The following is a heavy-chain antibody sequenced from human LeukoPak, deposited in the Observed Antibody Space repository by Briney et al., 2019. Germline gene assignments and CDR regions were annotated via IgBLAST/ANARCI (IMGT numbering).Heavy chain of an antibody. Sequence: SETLSLTCTVSGGSISSYCWSWIRQPPGKGLEWIGYIYTSGSTNYNPSLKSRVTISVDTSKNQFSLKLSSVTAADTAVYYCARSFAYYYDSSGYHYNWFDPWGQGTLVTVSS. CDR3: ARSFAYYYDSSGYHYNWFDP. CDR1: GGSISSYC. D-gene: IGHD3-22*01. V-gene: IGHV4-4*09. J-gene: IGHJ5*02. CDR2: IYTSGST.